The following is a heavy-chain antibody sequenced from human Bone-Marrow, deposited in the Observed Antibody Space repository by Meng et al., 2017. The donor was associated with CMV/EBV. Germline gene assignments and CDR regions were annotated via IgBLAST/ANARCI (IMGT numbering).Heavy chain of an antibody. CDR2: IKQDGSEK. CDR1: GFTFSSYW. J-gene: IGHJ4*02. CDR3: AKDWAYDPTYYYDSSGQTTDY. V-gene: IGHV3-7*01. Sequence: GGSLRLSCTASGFTFSSYWMTWVRQAPGKGLEWVANIKQDGSEKYYVDSVKGRFTISKDSAKNSLYLQMNSLRAEDTAVFYCAKDWAYDPTYYYDSSGQTTDYWGQGTLVTVSS. D-gene: IGHD3-22*01.